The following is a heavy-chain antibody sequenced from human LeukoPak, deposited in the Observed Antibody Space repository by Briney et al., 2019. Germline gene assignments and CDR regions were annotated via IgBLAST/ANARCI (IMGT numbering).Heavy chain of an antibody. CDR2: ISYDGSNK. CDR1: GFTFSSYG. CDR3: VNLYLGDY. V-gene: IGHV3-30*18. J-gene: IGHJ4*02. Sequence: GGSLRLSCAASGFTFSSYGMHWVRQAPGKGLEWVAVISYDGSNKYYADSVKGRFTISRDNSKNALYLQMSSLRAEDTAVYYCVNLYLGDYWGQGTLVTVSS. D-gene: IGHD3-16*01.